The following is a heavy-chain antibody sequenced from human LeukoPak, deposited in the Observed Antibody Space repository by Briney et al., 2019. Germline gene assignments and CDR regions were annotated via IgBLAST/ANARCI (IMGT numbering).Heavy chain of an antibody. CDR1: GYTFTGYY. Sequence: ASVKVSCKASGYTFTGYYMHWVRQAPGQGLEWMGWINPNSGGTNYAQKLQGRVTMTRDTSISTAYMELSRLRSDDTAVYYCAREGTDYYDSSGCLDYWGQGTLVTVSS. CDR3: AREGTDYYDSSGCLDY. CDR2: INPNSGGT. D-gene: IGHD3-22*01. V-gene: IGHV1-2*02. J-gene: IGHJ4*02.